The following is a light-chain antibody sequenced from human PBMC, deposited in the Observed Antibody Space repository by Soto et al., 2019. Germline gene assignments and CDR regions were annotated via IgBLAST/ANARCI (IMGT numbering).Light chain of an antibody. V-gene: IGLV2-14*01. CDR1: SSDIGAYDY. CDR2: EVN. J-gene: IGLJ1*01. CDR3: VSFTTTSTHV. Sequence: QSALTQPDSLSGSPGQSITISCTGTSSDIGAYDYVSWFQQHPGKAPKLMISEVNNRPSGVSNRFSGSKSGNTAYLTISGLQVEDEAEYFCVSFTTTSTHVFGTGTKLAVL.